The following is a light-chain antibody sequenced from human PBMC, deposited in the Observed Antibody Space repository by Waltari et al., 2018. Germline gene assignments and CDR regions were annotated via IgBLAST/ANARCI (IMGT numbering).Light chain of an antibody. J-gene: IGLJ3*02. V-gene: IGLV1-44*01. CDR3: ATWDDSLNGWV. CDR1: NFNIVANT. CDR2: SNP. Sequence: QSVLTQPPSASGTPGQRVTISCSGSNFNIVANTVNWYQHLPGTAPEPFTDSNPRRPPGVPGRFSGSKSGTPASLAISGLQSDDEADYYCATWDDSLNGWVFGGGTKLTVL.